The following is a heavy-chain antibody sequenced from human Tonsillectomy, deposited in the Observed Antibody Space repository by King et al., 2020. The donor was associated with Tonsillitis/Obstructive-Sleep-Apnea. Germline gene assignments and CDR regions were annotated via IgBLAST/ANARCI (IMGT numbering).Heavy chain of an antibody. CDR2: ISGYNDNT. V-gene: IGHV1-18*01. J-gene: IGHJ4*02. CDR3: ARWNYDYVWGIYRSRDYFDY. CDR1: GYTFSSYD. D-gene: IGHD3-16*02. Sequence: QLVQSGVEVKKPGASVKVSCKASGYTFSSYDINWVRQAPGQGLEWMGRISGYNDNTKYAQILQGRVTMTTDTSTSKAYMELRSLRSDDTAVYYCARWNYDYVWGIYRSRDYFDYWGQGTLVTVSS.